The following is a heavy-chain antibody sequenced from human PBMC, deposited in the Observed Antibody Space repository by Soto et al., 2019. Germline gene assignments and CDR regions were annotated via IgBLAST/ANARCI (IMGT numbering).Heavy chain of an antibody. J-gene: IGHJ3*02. CDR1: GHTFTSNY. CDR2: ITPSGGST. CDR3: ARDNGYRGGDCSNGGAFDI. V-gene: IGHV1-46*01. Sequence: ASVKVSCKGSGHTFTSNYMHWVRQAPGQGLEWMGVITPSGGSTSYAQKFQGRVTMTRDTSTSTVYMELSSLRSEDTAMYYCARDNGYRGGDCSNGGAFDIWGQGTMVTLSS. D-gene: IGHD2-21*02.